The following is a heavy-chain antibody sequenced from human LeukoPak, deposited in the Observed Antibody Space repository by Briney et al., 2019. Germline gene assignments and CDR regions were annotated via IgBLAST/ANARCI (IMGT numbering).Heavy chain of an antibody. CDR1: GYTFTGYY. CDR3: AGGYCSSTSCPHTTQHYYYGMDV. D-gene: IGHD2-2*01. V-gene: IGHV1-2*02. CDR2: INPNSGGT. Sequence: ASMKVSCKASGYTFTGYYMHWVRQAPGQGLEWMGWINPNSGGTNYAQKFQGRVTMTRDTSISTAYMELSRLRSDDTAVYYCAGGYCSSTSCPHTTQHYYYGMDVWGQGTTVTVSS. J-gene: IGHJ6*02.